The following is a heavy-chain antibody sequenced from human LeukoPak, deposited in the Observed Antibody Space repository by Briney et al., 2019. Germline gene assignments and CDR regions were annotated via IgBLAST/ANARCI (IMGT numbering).Heavy chain of an antibody. CDR2: IYYSGST. D-gene: IGHD6-19*01. Sequence: KPSETLSLTCTVSGGSISSYYWSWIRQPPGKGLEWIGYIYYSGSTNYNPSLKSRVTISVDTSKNQFSLKLSSVTAADTAVYYCARIAVAGWGGYYFDYWGQGTLVTVSS. CDR3: ARIAVAGWGGYYFDY. CDR1: GGSISSYY. J-gene: IGHJ4*02. V-gene: IGHV4-59*08.